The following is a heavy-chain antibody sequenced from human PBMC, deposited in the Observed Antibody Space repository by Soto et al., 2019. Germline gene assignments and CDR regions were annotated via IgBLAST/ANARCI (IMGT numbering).Heavy chain of an antibody. CDR3: ATTRGLAVGGSFDY. J-gene: IGHJ4*02. CDR1: GGSITGRSSY. CDR2: FYDGNT. V-gene: IGHV4-39*01. D-gene: IGHD3-10*01. Sequence: SETLSLTCIVSGGSITGRSSYWAWIRQPPGKGLEWVGTFYDGNTYHNPSLRSRITIAVDTSKNQFSLKLNSVAAADTAFYYCATTRGLAVGGSFDYWGQGMLVT.